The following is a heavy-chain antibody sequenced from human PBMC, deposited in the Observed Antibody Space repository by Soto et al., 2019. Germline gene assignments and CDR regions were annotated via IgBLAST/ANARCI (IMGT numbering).Heavy chain of an antibody. CDR1: GYSISSGYY. V-gene: IGHV4-38-2*01. CDR3: ARALYCSGGSCSPLRGMDV. J-gene: IGHJ6*02. D-gene: IGHD2-15*01. Sequence: PSETLSLTCAVSGYSISSGYYWGWIRQPPGKGLEWIGTIYHSGSTYYNPSLKSRVTISVDTSKNQFSLKVNSVTAADTAVYYCARALYCSGGSCSPLRGMDVWGLGTTVTVYS. CDR2: IYHSGST.